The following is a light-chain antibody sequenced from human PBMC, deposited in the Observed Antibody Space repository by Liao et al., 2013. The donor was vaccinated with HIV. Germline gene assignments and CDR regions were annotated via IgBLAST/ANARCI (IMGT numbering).Light chain of an antibody. Sequence: SPVLVIYQDKKRPSGIPERFSGSNSGKTATLTISGTQAMDEADYYCQAWASGLKVFGGGTKLTVL. J-gene: IGLJ3*02. CDR2: QDK. V-gene: IGLV3-1*01. CDR3: QAWASGLKV.